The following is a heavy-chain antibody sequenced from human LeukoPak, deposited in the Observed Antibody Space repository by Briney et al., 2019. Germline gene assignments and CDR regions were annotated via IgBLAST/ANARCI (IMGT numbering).Heavy chain of an antibody. CDR3: ARDRYYYDSSGGRIFDY. CDR2: MHTSGST. Sequence: SETLSLTCTVSGGSISSYYWSWIRQPAGKALEWIGRMHTSGSTNYNPSLKSRVTMSGDTSKNQFSLKLSSVTAADTAVYYCARDRYYYDSSGGRIFDYWGQGTLVTVSS. D-gene: IGHD3-22*01. J-gene: IGHJ4*02. V-gene: IGHV4-4*07. CDR1: GGSISSYY.